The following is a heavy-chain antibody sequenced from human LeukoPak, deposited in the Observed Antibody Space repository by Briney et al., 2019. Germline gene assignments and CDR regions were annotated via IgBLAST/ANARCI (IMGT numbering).Heavy chain of an antibody. CDR3: ASIVVVPAAAPRPNYYYYYGMDV. D-gene: IGHD2-2*01. CDR2: IYYSGST. V-gene: IGHV4-39*01. CDR1: GGSISSSSYY. Sequence: SSETLSLTCTVSGGSISSSSYYWGWIRQPPGKGLEWIGSIYYSGSTYYNPSLMSRVTISVDTSKNQFSLKLSSVTAADTAVYYCASIVVVPAAAPRPNYYYYYGMDVWGQGTTVTVSS. J-gene: IGHJ6*02.